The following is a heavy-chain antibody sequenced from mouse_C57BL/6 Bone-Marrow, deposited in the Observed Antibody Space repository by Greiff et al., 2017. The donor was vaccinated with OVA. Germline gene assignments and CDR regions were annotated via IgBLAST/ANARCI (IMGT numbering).Heavy chain of an antibody. J-gene: IGHJ4*01. CDR2: IYPGSGST. D-gene: IGHD1-1*02. CDR1: GYTFTSYW. CDR3: ARDGGNYLYYYAMDY. Sequence: QVQLQQPGAELVKPGASVKMSCKASGYTFTSYWITWVKQRPGQGLEWIGDIYPGSGSTTYNEKFKSKATLTVDTSSSTAYMQLSSLTSEDSAVYYCARDGGNYLYYYAMDYWGQGTSVTVSS. V-gene: IGHV1-55*01.